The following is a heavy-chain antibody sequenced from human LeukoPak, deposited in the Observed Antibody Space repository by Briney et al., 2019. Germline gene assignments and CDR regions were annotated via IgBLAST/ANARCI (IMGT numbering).Heavy chain of an antibody. J-gene: IGHJ4*02. D-gene: IGHD3-16*01. CDR1: GFTFSSYW. CDR2: IKQDGSET. CDR3: VILRTNSDY. V-gene: IGHV3-7*01. Sequence: PGGSLRLSCAASGFTFSSYWMYWVRQAPGKGLEWVAMIKQDGSETYYVDSVKGRFTISRDNAENSLYLQMNSLRAEDAAVYHCVILRTNSDYWGQGTLVTVSS.